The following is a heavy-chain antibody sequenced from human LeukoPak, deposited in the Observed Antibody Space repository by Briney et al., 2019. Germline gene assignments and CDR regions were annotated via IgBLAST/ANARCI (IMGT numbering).Heavy chain of an antibody. CDR3: ARILWFGEGNY. J-gene: IGHJ4*02. CDR2: MNPNSGNT. V-gene: IGHV1-8*01. Sequence: ASVKVSCKASGYTFTSYDINWVRQATGQGLEWMGWMNPNSGNTGYAQKFQGRVTMTRDTSISTAYMELSRLRSDDTAVYYCARILWFGEGNYWGQGTLVTVSS. CDR1: GYTFTSYD. D-gene: IGHD3-10*01.